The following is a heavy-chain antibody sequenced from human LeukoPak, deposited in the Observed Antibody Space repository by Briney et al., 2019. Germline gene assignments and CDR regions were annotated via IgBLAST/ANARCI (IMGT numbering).Heavy chain of an antibody. CDR1: GYTFTTYY. J-gene: IGHJ4*02. CDR2: ISPPGGST. Sequence: ASVKVSCKTSGYTFTTYYINWVRQAPGQGLEWMGMISPPGGSTTYADKFQGRISMTRDMSTSTGYMELSSLRSEDTAVYYCARGWRVHHVVGYWGQGTLVTVSS. D-gene: IGHD1-1*01. CDR3: ARGWRVHHVVGY. V-gene: IGHV1-46*01.